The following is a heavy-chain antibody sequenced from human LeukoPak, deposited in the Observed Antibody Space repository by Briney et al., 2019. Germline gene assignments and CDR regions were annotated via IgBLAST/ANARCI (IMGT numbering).Heavy chain of an antibody. D-gene: IGHD2-2*01. CDR2: IYYSGSS. J-gene: IGHJ4*02. CDR1: GGSISSGDSY. V-gene: IGHV4-31*03. CDR3: ARRSSSYQFDY. Sequence: SQTLSLTCSVSGGSISSGDSYWSWIRQDPGKGLEWIGYIYYSGSSYYNPSLKSRVTISVDTSKTQFSLKLSSVTAADTAVYYCARRSSSYQFDYWGQGTLVTVSS.